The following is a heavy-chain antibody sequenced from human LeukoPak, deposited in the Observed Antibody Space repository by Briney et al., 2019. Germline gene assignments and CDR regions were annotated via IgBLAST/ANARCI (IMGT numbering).Heavy chain of an antibody. CDR2: ILNDGSQE. CDR3: AKVLWYSGYAAPFDY. CDR1: GFTFSSYG. V-gene: IGHV3-33*06. D-gene: IGHD5-12*01. Sequence: GGSLRLSCAASGFTFSSYGMHWVRQAPGKGLEWVAVILNDGSQEKYADSVKGRFTISRDNSKNTLFLQMNSLRAEDTAVYYCAKVLWYSGYAAPFDYWGQGTLVTVSS. J-gene: IGHJ4*02.